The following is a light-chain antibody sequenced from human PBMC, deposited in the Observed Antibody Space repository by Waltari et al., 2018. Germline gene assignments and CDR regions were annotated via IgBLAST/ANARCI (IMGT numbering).Light chain of an antibody. V-gene: IGKV3-11*01. J-gene: IGKJ5*01. CDR3: QQRYSWPPIT. CDR1: QSVVSY. Sequence: EIVLTQSPATLSLSPGERATISCRASQSVVSYLAWYQQKPGQAPRLLIYDAFNRATGTPARFSGSGSGTDFTLTISSLEPEDFAVYYCQQRYSWPPITFGQGTRLEIK. CDR2: DAF.